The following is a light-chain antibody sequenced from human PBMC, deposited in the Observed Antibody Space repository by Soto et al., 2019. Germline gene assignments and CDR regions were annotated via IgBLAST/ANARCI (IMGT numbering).Light chain of an antibody. J-gene: IGKJ1*01. CDR1: QAISTW. CDR3: QQANSFPPT. Sequence: DIQMTQSPSSVSASVGDRVTITCRASQAISTWLAWYQQKPGKAPKLLIYAASNLQTGVPSRFSGSGSWTDFTLTISSLQPEDFATYYCQQANSFPPTFGQGTKVEIK. V-gene: IGKV1D-12*01. CDR2: AAS.